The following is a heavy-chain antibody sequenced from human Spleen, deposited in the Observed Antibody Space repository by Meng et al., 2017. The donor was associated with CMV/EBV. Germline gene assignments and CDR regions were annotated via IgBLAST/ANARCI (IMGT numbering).Heavy chain of an antibody. CDR3: ARDPAFGALDY. V-gene: IGHV3-7*01. J-gene: IGHJ4*02. D-gene: IGHD3-3*01. CDR1: GFSCSTSW. Sequence: LSGAASGFSCSTSWMSWVRQEPGKGLEWVADMNPDGSVRFYVDSVKGRFTISRDNAKKSLHLQMNSLRGDDTAVYYCARDPAFGALDYWGQGTLVTVSS. CDR2: MNPDGSVR.